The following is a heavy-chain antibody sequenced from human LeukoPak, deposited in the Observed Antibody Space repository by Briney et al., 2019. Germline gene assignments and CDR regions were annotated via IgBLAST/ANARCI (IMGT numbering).Heavy chain of an antibody. V-gene: IGHV3-23*01. CDR1: GFTFSSYA. J-gene: IGHJ4*02. D-gene: IGHD3-3*01. CDR2: ISGSGGST. CDR3: ATGPGAYDFWSGYGTGEY. Sequence: PGGSLRLSSAASGFTFSSYAMSWVRQAPGKGLEWVSAISGSGGSTYYADSVKGRFTISRDNSKNTLYLQMNSLRAEDTAVYYCATGPGAYDFWSGYGTGEYWGQGTLVTVSS.